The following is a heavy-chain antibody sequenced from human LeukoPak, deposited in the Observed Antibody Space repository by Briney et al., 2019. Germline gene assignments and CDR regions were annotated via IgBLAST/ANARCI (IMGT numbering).Heavy chain of an antibody. CDR1: GFTFSSTS. CDR3: AKVHTVEQWLVRGAFDI. J-gene: IGHJ3*02. D-gene: IGHD6-19*01. CDR2: TVGGGDGT. V-gene: IGHV3-23*01. Sequence: GGSLRLSCAASGFTFSSTSMSWVRQAPGKGLEWVAVTVGGGDGTYYADSVKGRFTISRDNSNNTLYLQMNSLRAEDTAVYYCAKVHTVEQWLVRGAFDIWGQGTMVTVSS.